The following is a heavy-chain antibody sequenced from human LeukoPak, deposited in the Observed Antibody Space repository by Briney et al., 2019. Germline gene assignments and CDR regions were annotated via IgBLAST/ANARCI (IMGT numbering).Heavy chain of an antibody. CDR1: GFTFSRYW. Sequence: GGSLRLSCAASGFTFSRYWMSWVRQAPGKGLEWVANIKEDGSEKDYVDSVKGRFTISRDNAKNSLLLQMSSLRAEDTAVYYCVRAQGLGESENHWGQGTLVTVSS. CDR3: VRAQGLGESENH. J-gene: IGHJ4*02. D-gene: IGHD3-16*01. CDR2: IKEDGSEK. V-gene: IGHV3-7*01.